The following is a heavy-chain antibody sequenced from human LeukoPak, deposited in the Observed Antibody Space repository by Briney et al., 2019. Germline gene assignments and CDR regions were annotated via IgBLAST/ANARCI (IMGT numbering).Heavy chain of an antibody. CDR1: GGTFSSYA. CDR3: ARGPVVPAGMFYMDV. D-gene: IGHD2-2*01. V-gene: IGHV1-69*04. CDR2: IIPILGIA. Sequence: ASVKVSCKASGGTFSSYAISWVRQAPGQGLEWMGRIIPILGIANYAQKFQGRVTITADKSTSTAYMELSSLRSEDTAVYYCARGPVVPAGMFYMDVWGKGTTVTGSS. J-gene: IGHJ6*03.